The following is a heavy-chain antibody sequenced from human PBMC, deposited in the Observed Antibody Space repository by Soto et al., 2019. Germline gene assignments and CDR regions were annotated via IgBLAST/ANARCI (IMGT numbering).Heavy chain of an antibody. Sequence: SETLSLTCTVSGGSISSGGYYWSWIRQHPGKGLEWIGHIYYSGSTFYNPSLKSRVTISVDKSKKHFSLKLTSVTAADTAVYYCAREEGAVTTGGYYYYYGLDVWGQGTTVTVSS. D-gene: IGHD4-17*01. CDR3: AREEGAVTTGGYYYYYGLDV. V-gene: IGHV4-31*03. CDR2: IYYSGST. J-gene: IGHJ6*02. CDR1: GGSISSGGYY.